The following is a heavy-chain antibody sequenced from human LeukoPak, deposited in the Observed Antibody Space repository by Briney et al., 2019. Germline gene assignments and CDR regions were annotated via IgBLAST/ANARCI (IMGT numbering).Heavy chain of an antibody. J-gene: IGHJ1*01. CDR1: GFTVSSDY. Sequence: GGSLRLSCAASGFTVSSDYMSWVRQAPGKGLEWVSVIYSGGSTYYADSVKGRFTTSRDNSKNTLYLQMNSLRAEDTAVYYCARGPGYYDILTPHWGQGTLVTVSS. D-gene: IGHD3-9*01. V-gene: IGHV3-66*01. CDR3: ARGPGYYDILTPH. CDR2: IYSGGST.